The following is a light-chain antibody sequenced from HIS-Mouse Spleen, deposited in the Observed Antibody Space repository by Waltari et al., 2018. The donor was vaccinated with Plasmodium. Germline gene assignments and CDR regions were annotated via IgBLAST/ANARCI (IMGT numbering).Light chain of an antibody. V-gene: IGKV1-5*03. CDR3: QQYNSYSWT. CDR2: KAS. Sequence: IQMTEFTSTLSASVGDRANITCRASQSISSWLAWYQQKPGKAPKLLIYKASSLESGVPSRFSGSGSGTEFTLTISSLQPDDFATYYCQQYNSYSWTFGQGTKVEIK. CDR1: QSISSW. J-gene: IGKJ1*01.